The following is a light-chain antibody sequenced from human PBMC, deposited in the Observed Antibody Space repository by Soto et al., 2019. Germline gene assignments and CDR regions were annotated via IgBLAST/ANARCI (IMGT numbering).Light chain of an antibody. CDR1: QSVTNNY. V-gene: IGKV3-20*01. J-gene: IGKJ1*01. CDR2: GAS. Sequence: EIVLTQFPGTLSLSPGERATLSCRASQSVTNNYLAWYQQRPGQPPNLLIFGASNRATGIPDRFSGSGSGTDFTLTISRLEPEDFEVYYCQQYGSSIQTFGQGTKVDI. CDR3: QQYGSSIQT.